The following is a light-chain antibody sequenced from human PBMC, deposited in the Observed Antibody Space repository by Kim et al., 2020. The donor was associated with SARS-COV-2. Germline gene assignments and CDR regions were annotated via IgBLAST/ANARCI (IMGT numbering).Light chain of an antibody. CDR2: LNSDGRH. CDR3: QTWGTSGV. CDR1: SGHSSYA. J-gene: IGLJ3*02. Sequence: QPVLTQSRSASASLGASVKLTCTLSSGHSSYAIAWQQQQPEKGPWYLMKLNSDGRHSMGDGIPYRFSGSSSGAELYLTMSSLQSEDEAYYYCQTWGTSGVFGGGTQLTVL. V-gene: IGLV4-69*01.